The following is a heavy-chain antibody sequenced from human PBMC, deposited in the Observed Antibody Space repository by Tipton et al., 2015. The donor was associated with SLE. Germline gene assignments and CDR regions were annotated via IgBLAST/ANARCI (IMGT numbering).Heavy chain of an antibody. J-gene: IGHJ4*02. D-gene: IGHD6-13*01. V-gene: IGHV1-2*06. Sequence: QSGPEVKKPGASVKVSCKASGYTFTGYYMHWVRQAPGQGLEWMGRINPNNGGTNYAQKFQGRVTMTRDTSIHTAYMELSRLRSEDTAVYYCARDGASSSYYPYYVDYWGQGTLVTVSS. CDR1: GYTFTGYY. CDR2: INPNNGGT. CDR3: ARDGASSSYYPYYVDY.